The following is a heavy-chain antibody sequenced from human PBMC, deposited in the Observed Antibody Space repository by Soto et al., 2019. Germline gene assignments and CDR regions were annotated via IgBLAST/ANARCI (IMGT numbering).Heavy chain of an antibody. CDR2: IYYSGST. D-gene: IGHD6-6*01. Sequence: QVQXQXSGPGLVXPXQTLSLTCTXXGGSXXXGGYYXXXXXXXPXXXLEWIGYIYYSGSTYYNPSLKSRVTISVDTSKNQFSLKLSSVTAADTAVYYCATYSSSSRNYFDYWGQGTLVTVSS. J-gene: IGHJ4*02. CDR3: ATYSSSSRNYFDY. CDR1: GGSXXXGGYY. V-gene: IGHV4-31*03.